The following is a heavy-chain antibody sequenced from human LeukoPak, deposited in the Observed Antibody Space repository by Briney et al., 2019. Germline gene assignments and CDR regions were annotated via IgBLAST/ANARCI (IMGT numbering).Heavy chain of an antibody. CDR3: ARGGSYLSAFDI. D-gene: IGHD1-26*01. Sequence: GGSLRLSCAASGFTVSSNYMSWVRQAPGKGLEWVSIIYSGGSTFYADSVKGRLTISRDNSKNTLYLQMISLRAEYTAVYYCARGGSYLSAFDIWGQGTMVTVSS. V-gene: IGHV3-53*01. CDR1: GFTVSSNY. CDR2: IYSGGST. J-gene: IGHJ3*02.